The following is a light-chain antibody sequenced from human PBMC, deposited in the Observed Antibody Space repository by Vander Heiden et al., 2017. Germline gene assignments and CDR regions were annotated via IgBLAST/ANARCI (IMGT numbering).Light chain of an antibody. CDR1: SSNIGADYH. Sequence: QSVLTQPPSMSGDPGKRVTISCTGTSSNIGADYHVHCYQHLPGTAPTLLIYSNTNRPSGVPDRFSGSKSTTSASLAITGLQAEDEADYYCQSYYNSLSAYVFGTGTKVTVL. CDR3: QSYYNSLSAYV. J-gene: IGLJ1*01. V-gene: IGLV1-40*01. CDR2: SNT.